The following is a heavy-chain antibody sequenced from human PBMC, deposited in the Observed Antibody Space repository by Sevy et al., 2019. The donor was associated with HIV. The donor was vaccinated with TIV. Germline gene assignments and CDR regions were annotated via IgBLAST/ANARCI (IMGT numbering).Heavy chain of an antibody. CDR1: GFTFSDYY. CDR2: ISSSGSTI. D-gene: IGHD2-2*01. V-gene: IGHV3-11*01. CDR3: ARDIVVVPAANELDWFDP. Sequence: GGSLRLSCAASGFTFSDYYMSWIRQAPGKGLEWVSYISSSGSTIYYADSVKGRFTISRDNAKNSLYLQMNSLRAEDTAVYYYARDIVVVPAANELDWFDPWGQGTLVTVSS. J-gene: IGHJ5*02.